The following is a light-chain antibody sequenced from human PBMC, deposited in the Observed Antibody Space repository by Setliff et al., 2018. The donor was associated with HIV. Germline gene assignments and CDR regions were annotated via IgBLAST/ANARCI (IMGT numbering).Light chain of an antibody. CDR3: ASWDDSLNGPV. CDR1: SSNIGSNY. Sequence: QSALTQPPSASGTPGQRVTISCSGSSSNIGSNYVYWYQQLPGKAPKLLIYYDDLLPSGVSDRFSGSKSGTSASLAISGLQSEDEADYYCASWDDSLNGPVFGGGTKVTVL. CDR2: YDD. J-gene: IGLJ2*01. V-gene: IGLV1-36*01.